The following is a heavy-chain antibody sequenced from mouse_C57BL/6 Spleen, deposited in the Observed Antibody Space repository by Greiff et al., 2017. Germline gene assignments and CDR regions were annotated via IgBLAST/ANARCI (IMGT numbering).Heavy chain of an antibody. J-gene: IGHJ2*01. Sequence: QVQLQQSGPELVKPGASVKLSCKASGYTFTSYDINWVKQRPGQGLEWIGWIYPRDGSTKYNEKFKGKATLTVDTSSRTAYMELHSLTSEDSAVYFCARGDYGSWNYFDYWGQGTTLTVSS. V-gene: IGHV1-85*01. CDR2: IYPRDGST. D-gene: IGHD1-1*01. CDR3: ARGDYGSWNYFDY. CDR1: GYTFTSYD.